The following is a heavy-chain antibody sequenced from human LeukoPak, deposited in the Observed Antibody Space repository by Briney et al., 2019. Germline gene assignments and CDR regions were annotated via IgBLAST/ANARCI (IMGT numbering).Heavy chain of an antibody. J-gene: IGHJ4*02. CDR1: GFTFSSYA. D-gene: IGHD6-13*01. Sequence: SGGSLRLSCAASGFTFSSYAMSWVRQAPGKGLEWVSAISGSGGSTYYADSVKGRFTISRDNSKNTLYLQMNSLRAEDTAVYYCAKDLVAAAAGHYFDYWGQGTLVTVSS. V-gene: IGHV3-23*01. CDR3: AKDLVAAAAGHYFDY. CDR2: ISGSGGST.